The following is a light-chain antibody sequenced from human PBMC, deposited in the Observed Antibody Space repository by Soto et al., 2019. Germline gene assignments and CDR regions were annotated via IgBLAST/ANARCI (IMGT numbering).Light chain of an antibody. CDR2: GAS. CDR1: ESVSDNY. CDR3: QQYGSSPLT. V-gene: IGKV3-20*01. Sequence: EIVLTQSPGPLSLSPGERATLSCRASESVSDNYLAWYQQRSGQAPRLVIYGASSRASAVPDRFSGSGSGADFTLTISRREPEDFAVYYCQQYGSSPLTFGGGTKVEIK. J-gene: IGKJ4*01.